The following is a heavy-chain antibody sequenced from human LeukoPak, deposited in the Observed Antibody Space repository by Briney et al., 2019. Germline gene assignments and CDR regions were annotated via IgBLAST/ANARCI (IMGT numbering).Heavy chain of an antibody. CDR1: GYTFTSYG. CDR3: ARDRSYGSGSSGLG. J-gene: IGHJ4*02. CDR2: IIPILGIA. D-gene: IGHD3-10*01. V-gene: IGHV1-69*04. Sequence: GASVKVSCKASGYTFTSYGISWVRQAPGQGLEWMGRIIPILGIANYAQKFQGRVTITADKSTSTAYMELSSLRSEDTAVYYCARDRSYGSGSSGLGWGQGTLVTVSS.